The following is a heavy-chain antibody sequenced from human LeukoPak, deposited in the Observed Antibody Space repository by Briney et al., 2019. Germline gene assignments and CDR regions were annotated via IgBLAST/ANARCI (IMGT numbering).Heavy chain of an antibody. Sequence: PSETLSLTCAVYGGSFSGYYWSWIRQPPGKGLEWIGEINHSGSTSYNPSLKSRVTLSVDTSKNQFSLKLSSVTAADTAVYYCARDTIVVVAATRHFDYWGQGTLVTVSS. D-gene: IGHD2-15*01. V-gene: IGHV4-34*01. CDR1: GGSFSGYY. CDR3: ARDTIVVVAATRHFDY. J-gene: IGHJ4*02. CDR2: INHSGST.